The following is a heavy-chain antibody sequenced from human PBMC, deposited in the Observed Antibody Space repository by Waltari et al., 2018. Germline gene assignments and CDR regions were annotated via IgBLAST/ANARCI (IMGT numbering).Heavy chain of an antibody. V-gene: IGHV1-2*02. D-gene: IGHD6-19*01. J-gene: IGHJ4*02. CDR3: ARDGGRSASDWYWNFDS. CDR1: GYTFTGYY. Sequence: QVQLVQSGAEVKTPGASVKVSCKPSGYTFTGYYMHWVRQAPGRGFEWMGWINPNGGGTKYAQKFQGTVTMTSDTSISTVYMDLSRLTSDDTAVYYCARDGGRSASDWYWNFDSWGQGTLVTVSS. CDR2: INPNGGGT.